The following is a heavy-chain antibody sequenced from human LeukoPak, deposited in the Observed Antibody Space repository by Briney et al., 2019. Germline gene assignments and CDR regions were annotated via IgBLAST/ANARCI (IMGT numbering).Heavy chain of an antibody. CDR1: GFTFSIYD. V-gene: IGHV3-13*01. D-gene: IGHD3-22*01. J-gene: IGHJ3*02. Sequence: GGSLRLSCAASGFTFSIYDMHWVRQVTGKGLEWVSGIDTAGGTYYPDSVKGRFTMSRENSKNTLYLQMNSLRAEDTAVYYCARAGGDDSSGYYWGYDAFDIWGQGTMVTVSS. CDR2: IDTAGGT. CDR3: ARAGGDDSSGYYWGYDAFDI.